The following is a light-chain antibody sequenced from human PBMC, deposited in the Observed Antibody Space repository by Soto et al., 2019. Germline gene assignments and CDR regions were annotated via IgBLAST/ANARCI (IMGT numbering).Light chain of an antibody. CDR1: QSISSY. J-gene: IGKJ3*01. CDR2: AAS. V-gene: IGKV1-39*01. Sequence: DIQMTHAPSSLSASVGDRVTITCRASQSISSYLNWYQQKPGKAPKLLIYAASSLQSGVPSRFSGSGSGKDLTLTISSLQPEDSATYYCKQSYRTLGTFGFGTKVD. CDR3: KQSYRTLGT.